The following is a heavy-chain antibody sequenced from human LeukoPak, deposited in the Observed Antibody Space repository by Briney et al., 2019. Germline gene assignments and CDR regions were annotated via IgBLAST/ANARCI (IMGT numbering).Heavy chain of an antibody. Sequence: GSLRLSCAASGFTFSSYAMHWVRQAPGKGLEWVAFIRYDGNNKYYADSVKGRFTISRDNSKNTLYLQMNSLRAEDTAVFYCAKDSSVFHYDSRNFDYWGQGTLVTVSS. CDR2: IRYDGNNK. J-gene: IGHJ4*02. CDR1: GFTFSSYA. CDR3: AKDSSVFHYDSRNFDY. V-gene: IGHV3-30*02. D-gene: IGHD3-22*01.